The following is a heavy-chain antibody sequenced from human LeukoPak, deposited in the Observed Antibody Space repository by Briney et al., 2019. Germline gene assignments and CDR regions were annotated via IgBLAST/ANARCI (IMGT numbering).Heavy chain of an antibody. D-gene: IGHD2/OR15-2a*01. Sequence: GGSLRLSCVASRFTFSSYSMTWVRRAPGTGLEWVSSISFGGGHIFYTDSVKGRFTIFRDDSKNSLYLEMNSLRAEDTAVYFCARIVLTPPYGMDVWGQGTTVTVSS. CDR1: RFTFSSYS. V-gene: IGHV3-21*01. CDR3: ARIVLTPPYGMDV. CDR2: ISFGGGHI. J-gene: IGHJ6*02.